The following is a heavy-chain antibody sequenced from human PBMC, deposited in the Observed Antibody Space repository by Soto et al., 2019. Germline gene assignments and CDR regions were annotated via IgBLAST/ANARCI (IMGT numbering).Heavy chain of an antibody. J-gene: IGHJ3*02. Sequence: QVQLVQSGAEVKKPGSSVKVSCKASGGTFSSYTISWVRQAPGQGLEWMGRIIPILGIANYAQKFQGRVTITADKSTSTAYMELSSLRSEDTAVYYCAREGWELRSRAFDIWGQGTMVTVSS. CDR2: IIPILGIA. V-gene: IGHV1-69*08. CDR3: AREGWELRSRAFDI. CDR1: GGTFSSYT. D-gene: IGHD1-26*01.